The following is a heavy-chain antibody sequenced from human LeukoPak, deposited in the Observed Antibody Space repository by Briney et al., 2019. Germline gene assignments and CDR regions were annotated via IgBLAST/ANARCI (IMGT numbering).Heavy chain of an antibody. CDR2: IFYSGST. CDR1: GGSISPYY. D-gene: IGHD4/OR15-4a*01. CDR3: ARENVLYGMDV. Sequence: PSETLSLTCTVSGGSISPYYWSWIRQPPGKRLEWIGYIFYSGSTNYNPSLKSRVTISVDTSKNQFSLNLGSVTAADTAVYYCARENVLYGMDVWGQGTTVTVSS. J-gene: IGHJ6*02. V-gene: IGHV4-59*01.